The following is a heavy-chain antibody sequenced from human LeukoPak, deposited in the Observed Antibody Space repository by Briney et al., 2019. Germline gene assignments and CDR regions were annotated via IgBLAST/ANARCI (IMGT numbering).Heavy chain of an antibody. CDR2: ISSSSSYI. J-gene: IGHJ5*02. D-gene: IGHD5-12*01. CDR3: ARDHSGYSGYDWFGRLVDNWFDP. Sequence: GGSLRLSCAASGFTFSSYSMNWVRQAPGKGLEWVSSISSSSSYIYYADSVKGRFTISRDNAKNSLYLQMNSLRAEDTAVYYCARDHSGYSGYDWFGRLVDNWFDPWGQGTLVTVSS. CDR1: GFTFSSYS. V-gene: IGHV3-21*01.